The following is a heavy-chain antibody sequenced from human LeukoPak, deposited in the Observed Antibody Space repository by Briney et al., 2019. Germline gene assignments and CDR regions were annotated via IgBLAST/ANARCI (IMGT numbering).Heavy chain of an antibody. V-gene: IGHV3-7*03. CDR3: VRDCSSASLSSGCYYAMDV. Sequence: GGSLRLSCTASGFTFSYNWMSWVRQAPGKGLEWVASIRPDGSEEYYMDSVKGRFTISRDNAKNSLYLQMNSLRAEDTAVYYCVRDCSSASLSSGCYYAMDVWGKGTTVTVSS. CDR2: IRPDGSEE. CDR1: GFTFSYNW. D-gene: IGHD2-2*01. J-gene: IGHJ6*04.